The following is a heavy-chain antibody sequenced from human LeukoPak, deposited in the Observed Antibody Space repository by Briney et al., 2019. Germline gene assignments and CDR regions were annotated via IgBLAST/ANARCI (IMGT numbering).Heavy chain of an antibody. CDR2: IYYSGST. V-gene: IGHV4-59*01. D-gene: IGHD2-15*01. Sequence: LPETLSLTCTVSGGSISSYYWSWIRQPPGKGLEWIGYIYYSGSTNYNPSLKSRVTISVDTSKNQFSLKLSSVTAADTAVYYCARADCSGGSCYHDAFDIWGQGTMVTVSS. CDR3: ARADCSGGSCYHDAFDI. CDR1: GGSISSYY. J-gene: IGHJ3*02.